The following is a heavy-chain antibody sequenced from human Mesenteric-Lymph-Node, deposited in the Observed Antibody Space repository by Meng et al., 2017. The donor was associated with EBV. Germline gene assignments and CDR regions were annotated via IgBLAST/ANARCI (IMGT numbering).Heavy chain of an antibody. CDR1: GFTFSGSA. J-gene: IGHJ4*02. CDR3: ASGGCGGDCLL. Sequence: EVQLVESXXGLVQPGGXLKLSCAASGFTFSGSAMYWVRQASGKGLEWVGRIRSKATSYATVYAESAKGRFTISRDDSKNTAYLQMNSLKSEDTAVYYCASGGCGGDCLLWGQGTLVTVST. V-gene: IGHV3-73*01. D-gene: IGHD2-21*01. CDR2: IRSKATSYAT.